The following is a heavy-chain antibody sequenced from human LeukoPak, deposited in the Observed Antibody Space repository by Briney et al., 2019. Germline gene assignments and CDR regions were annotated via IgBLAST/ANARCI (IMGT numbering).Heavy chain of an antibody. J-gene: IGHJ4*02. CDR1: GFTLSSYS. Sequence: GGSLRLSCAASGFTLSSYSMNWVRQAPGKGLEWVSSISSSSSYIYYADSVKGRFTTSRDNAKNLLYLQMNSLRAEDTAVYYCARVLNSGYDYSGLDYWGQGTLVTVSS. V-gene: IGHV3-21*01. CDR3: ARVLNSGYDYSGLDY. D-gene: IGHD5-12*01. CDR2: ISSSSSYI.